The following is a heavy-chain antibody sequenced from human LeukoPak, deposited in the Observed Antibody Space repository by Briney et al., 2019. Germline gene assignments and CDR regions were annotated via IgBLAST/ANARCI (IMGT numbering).Heavy chain of an antibody. J-gene: IGHJ4*02. Sequence: GSVTVSFTSSGYTFTIYGISWVRQAPGQGLEWMGWISAYNGNTNYAQKLQGRVTMTTDTSTSTAYMELRSLRSDDTAVYYCARDRYSSSWYFDYWGQGTLVTVSS. CDR2: ISAYNGNT. V-gene: IGHV1-18*01. CDR3: ARDRYSSSWYFDY. CDR1: GYTFTIYG. D-gene: IGHD6-13*01.